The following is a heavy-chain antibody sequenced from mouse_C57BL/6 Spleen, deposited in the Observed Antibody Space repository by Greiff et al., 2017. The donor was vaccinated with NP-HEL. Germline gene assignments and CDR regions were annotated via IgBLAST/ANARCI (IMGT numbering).Heavy chain of an antibody. Sequence: QVQLQQPGAELVMPGASVKLSCKASGYTFTSYWMHWVKQRPGQGLEWIGEIDPSDSYTNYNQKFKGKSTLTVDKSSSTAYMQLSSLTSEDSAVYYCARMGSSGDWGQGTLVTVSA. CDR2: IDPSDSYT. D-gene: IGHD3-2*02. CDR3: ARMGSSGD. CDR1: GYTFTSYW. V-gene: IGHV1-69*01. J-gene: IGHJ3*01.